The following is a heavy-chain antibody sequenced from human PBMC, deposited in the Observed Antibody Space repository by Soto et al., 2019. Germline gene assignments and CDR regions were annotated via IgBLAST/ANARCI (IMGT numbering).Heavy chain of an antibody. D-gene: IGHD3-16*01. CDR3: ARDPWAADY. V-gene: IGHV3-66*01. J-gene: IGHJ4*02. CDR1: GFTVSTKY. Sequence: EVQLVESGGGLVQPGGSLRLSCAASGFTVSTKYMRWVRQAPGKGLEWVSVIYSGGSTFYADSVRGRFTISRDNSKNTVNLQMNSLRAEDTAGYYCARDPWAADYWGQGTLVTVSS. CDR2: IYSGGST.